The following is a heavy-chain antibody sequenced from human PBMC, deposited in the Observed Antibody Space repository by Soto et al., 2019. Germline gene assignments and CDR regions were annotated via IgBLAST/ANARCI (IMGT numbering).Heavy chain of an antibody. CDR1: GFTVSSNY. CDR3: ARIGDYDSSGYYYSY. CDR2: IYSGGST. D-gene: IGHD3-22*01. Sequence: LRLSCAASGFTVSSNYMSWVRQAPGKGLEWVSVIYSGGSTYYADSVKGRFTISRDNSKNTLYLQMNSLRAEDTAVYYCARIGDYDSSGYYYSYWGQGTLVTVSS. V-gene: IGHV3-53*01. J-gene: IGHJ4*02.